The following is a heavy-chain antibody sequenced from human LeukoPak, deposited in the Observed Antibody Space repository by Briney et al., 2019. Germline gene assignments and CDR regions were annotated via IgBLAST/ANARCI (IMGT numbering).Heavy chain of an antibody. CDR3: ARWGSSANDY. CDR2: IYYSGST. D-gene: IGHD6-25*01. J-gene: IGHJ4*02. V-gene: IGHV4-59*01. Sequence: PSETLSLTCTVSGVSISSYYWSWIRQPPGRGLEWIGYIYYSGSTNYNPSLKSRVTISVDTSKNQFSLKLSSVTAADTAVYYCARWGSSANDYWGQGTLVTVSS. CDR1: GVSISSYY.